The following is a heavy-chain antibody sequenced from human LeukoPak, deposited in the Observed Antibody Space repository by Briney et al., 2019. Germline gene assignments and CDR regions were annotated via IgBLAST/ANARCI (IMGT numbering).Heavy chain of an antibody. CDR1: GFTFSSYA. CDR2: ISYDGSNK. V-gene: IGHV3-30-3*01. D-gene: IGHD3-9*01. CDR3: ARDFQKSSIFPYYGMDV. J-gene: IGHJ6*02. Sequence: QSGGSLRLSCAASGFTFSSYAMSWVRQAPGKGLEWVAVISYDGSNKYYADSVKGRFTISRDNSKNTLYLQMNSLRAEDTAVYYCARDFQKSSIFPYYGMDVWGQGTTVTVSS.